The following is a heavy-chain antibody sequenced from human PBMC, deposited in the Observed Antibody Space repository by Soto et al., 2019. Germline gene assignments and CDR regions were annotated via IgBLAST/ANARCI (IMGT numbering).Heavy chain of an antibody. Sequence: PSETLSLTCTVSGGSISSCDYYWSWIRQPPGKGLEWIGYIYYSGSTYYNPSLKSRVTISVDTSKNQFSLKLSSVTAADTAVYYCARDWYYYDSSGYYGPLYGMDVWGQGTTVTVSS. CDR3: ARDWYYYDSSGYYGPLYGMDV. CDR1: GGSISSCDYY. J-gene: IGHJ6*02. CDR2: IYYSGST. V-gene: IGHV4-30-4*01. D-gene: IGHD3-22*01.